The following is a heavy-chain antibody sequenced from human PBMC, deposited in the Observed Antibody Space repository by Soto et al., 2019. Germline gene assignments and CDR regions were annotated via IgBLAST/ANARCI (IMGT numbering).Heavy chain of an antibody. CDR1: GDSISSSNW. Sequence: PSETLSLTCAVSGDSISSSNWWTWVRQPPGKGLEWIGKIHHSGIINYNPPLKSRVTISLDKAKNQFSLKLSSVTAADTAVYYCAREGYNYDYYYWGPGTLVTVSS. CDR2: IHHSGII. V-gene: IGHV4-4*02. J-gene: IGHJ4*02. D-gene: IGHD5-18*01. CDR3: AREGYNYDYYY.